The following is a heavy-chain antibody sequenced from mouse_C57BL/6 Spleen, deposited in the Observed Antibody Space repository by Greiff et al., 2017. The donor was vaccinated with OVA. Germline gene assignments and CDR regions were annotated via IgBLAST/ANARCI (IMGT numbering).Heavy chain of an antibody. CDR3: ARPLYDYDVNYYAMDY. J-gene: IGHJ4*01. V-gene: IGHV1-62-2*01. CDR2: FYPGSGSI. D-gene: IGHD2-4*01. CDR1: GYTFTEYT. Sequence: VQVVESGAELVKPGASVKLSCKASGYTFTEYTIHWVKQRSGQGLEWIGWFYPGSGSIKYNEKFKDKATLTADKSSSTVYMELSRLTSEDSAVYFCARPLYDYDVNYYAMDYWGQGTSVTVSS.